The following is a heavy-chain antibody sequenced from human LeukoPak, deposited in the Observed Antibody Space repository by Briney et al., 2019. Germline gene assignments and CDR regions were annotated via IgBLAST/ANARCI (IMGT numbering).Heavy chain of an antibody. V-gene: IGHV4-61*02. CDR1: VGSISSGIYY. CDR3: ARAELGSDAAFDI. Sequence: PSETLSLTSTVSVGSISSGIYYSGSSPPPPRKRLEWIGRVYTSVSTNYNPSLKSRDTTSLDTSKNHISPQLSALTAADPAVYYCARAELGSDAAFDIWGQGTMVTVSS. J-gene: IGHJ3*02. CDR2: VYTSVST. D-gene: IGHD7-27*01.